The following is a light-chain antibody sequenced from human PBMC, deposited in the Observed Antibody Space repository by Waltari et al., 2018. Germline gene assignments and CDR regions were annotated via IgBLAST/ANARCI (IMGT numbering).Light chain of an antibody. CDR2: WAS. CDR3: QQYYDNPRT. J-gene: IGKJ1*01. Sequence: DLVMTHSPDSLAVSLGERATINSKSSQSVLFSPNNKNYLALYQHKPGQPPKLLIHWASTRESGVPDRFSGSGSGTDFTLTISSLQAEDVAVYYCQQYYDNPRTFGQGTKVEI. V-gene: IGKV4-1*01. CDR1: QSVLFSPNNKNY.